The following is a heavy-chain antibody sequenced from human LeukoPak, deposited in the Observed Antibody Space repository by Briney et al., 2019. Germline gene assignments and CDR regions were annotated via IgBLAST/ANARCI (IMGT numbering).Heavy chain of an antibody. CDR3: AKDSSSWYDAFDI. V-gene: IGHV3-30*02. D-gene: IGHD6-13*01. Sequence: GGSPRLSCAASGFTISSYGMHWVRQAPGKGLEWVAFIRYDGSNKYYADSVKGRFTISRDNSKNTLYLQMNSLRAEATAVYYCAKDSSSWYDAFDIWGQGTMVTVSS. J-gene: IGHJ3*02. CDR1: GFTISSYG. CDR2: IRYDGSNK.